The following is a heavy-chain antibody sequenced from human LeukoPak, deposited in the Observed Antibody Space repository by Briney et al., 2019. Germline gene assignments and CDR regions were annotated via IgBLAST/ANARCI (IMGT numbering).Heavy chain of an antibody. D-gene: IGHD3-3*01. V-gene: IGHV4-59*01. CDR1: GGSISSYY. J-gene: IGHJ5*02. Sequence: PSETLSLTCTVSGGSISSYYWSWIRQPPGKGLEWIGHIYYSGSTNYNPSLKSRVTISVDTSKNQFSLKLSSVTAADTAVYYCARDPQGYDFWSGPKSWFDPWGQGTLVTVSS. CDR3: ARDPQGYDFWSGPKSWFDP. CDR2: IYYSGST.